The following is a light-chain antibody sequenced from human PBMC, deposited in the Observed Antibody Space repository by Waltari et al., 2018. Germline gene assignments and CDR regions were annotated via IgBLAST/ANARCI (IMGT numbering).Light chain of an antibody. CDR1: EAIDNN. CDR2: RAS. CDR3: QQGSTYPFT. J-gene: IGKJ2*01. V-gene: IGKV1-6*01. Sequence: IQMTQSPSSLSASVGDTVTISCQASEAIDNNVNWYQQEQGKTPKLLIYRASNLQSGAPSRFSGSGSGTDFTLTISRLQPEDFVTYYCQQGSTYPFTFGQGSRLEI.